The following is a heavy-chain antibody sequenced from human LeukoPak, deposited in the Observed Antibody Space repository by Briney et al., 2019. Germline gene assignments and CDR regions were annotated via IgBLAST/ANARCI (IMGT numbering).Heavy chain of an antibody. CDR2: IIPIFDTA. CDR3: AREPRYSDYDRVLDY. V-gene: IGHV1-69*13. J-gene: IGHJ4*02. D-gene: IGHD5-12*01. Sequence: SVKVSCKASGGTFSSYTINWVRQAPGQGLEWMGGIIPIFDTAKYAQKFQGRVTITADESTSTAYMELSSLRSEDSAVYYCAREPRYSDYDRVLDYWGQGTLVTVSS. CDR1: GGTFSSYT.